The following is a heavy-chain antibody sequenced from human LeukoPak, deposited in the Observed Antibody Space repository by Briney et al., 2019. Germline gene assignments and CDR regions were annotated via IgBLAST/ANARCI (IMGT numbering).Heavy chain of an antibody. CDR2: ISSSGSYI. V-gene: IGHV3-21*01. Sequence: AGSLRLSCAASRFTFSSYSMNCFLQAPGKELEWVSSISSSGSYIYYADSVKGRFTISRDNAKNSLYLQMNSLRAEDTAVYYCARDKSWYQGYHYMDVWGKGTTVTISS. CDR3: ARDKSWYQGYHYMDV. D-gene: IGHD6-13*01. J-gene: IGHJ6*03. CDR1: RFTFSSYS.